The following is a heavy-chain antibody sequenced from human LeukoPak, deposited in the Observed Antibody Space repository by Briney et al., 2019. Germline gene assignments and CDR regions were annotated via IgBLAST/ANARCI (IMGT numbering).Heavy chain of an antibody. CDR3: ARVDYCSGGSCYSDWNNWFDP. CDR1: GYTFSGYY. Sequence: ASVKVSCKASGYTFSGYYIHWVRQAPGQGLEWRGWINPNSGGTNYAQKFQGRVTMTRDTSISTAYMELSRLRSDDTAVYYCARVDYCSGGSCYSDWNNWFDPWGQGTLVTVSS. D-gene: IGHD2-15*01. V-gene: IGHV1-2*02. CDR2: INPNSGGT. J-gene: IGHJ5*02.